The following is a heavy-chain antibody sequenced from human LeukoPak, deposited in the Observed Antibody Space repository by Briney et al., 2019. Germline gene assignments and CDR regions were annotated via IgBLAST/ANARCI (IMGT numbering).Heavy chain of an antibody. J-gene: IGHJ4*02. Sequence: GGSLRLSCAASGFTFSSFGMNWVRQAPGKGLEWVSYISGSSSTIYYADSVKGRFTISRDNAKDSLYLQMNSLRAEDTAVYYCSRLYCSSTKCYNLDYWGQGTLVTVSS. V-gene: IGHV3-48*04. CDR3: SRLYCSSTKCYNLDY. CDR2: ISGSSSTI. D-gene: IGHD2-2*02. CDR1: GFTFSSFG.